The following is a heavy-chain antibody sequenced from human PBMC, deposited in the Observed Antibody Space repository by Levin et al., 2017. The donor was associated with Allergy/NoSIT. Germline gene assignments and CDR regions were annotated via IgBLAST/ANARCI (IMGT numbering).Heavy chain of an antibody. D-gene: IGHD3-10*01. Sequence: ASVKVSCKASGYTFTGYYMHWVRQAPGQGLEWMGWINPNSGGTNYAQKFQGRVTMTRDTSISTAYMELSRLRSDDTAVYYCARQGLWFGELWNIDYWGQGTLVTVSS. J-gene: IGHJ4*02. CDR3: ARQGLWFGELWNIDY. V-gene: IGHV1-2*02. CDR2: INPNSGGT. CDR1: GYTFTGYY.